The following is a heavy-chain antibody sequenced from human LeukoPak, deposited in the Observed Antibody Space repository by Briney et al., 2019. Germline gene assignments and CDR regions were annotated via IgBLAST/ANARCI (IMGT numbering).Heavy chain of an antibody. D-gene: IGHD3-3*01. V-gene: IGHV4-39*01. CDR3: ARHGNFWSGLIDY. J-gene: IGHJ4*02. Sequence: SETLSLTCIVSGGSIGSSSHYWGWVRQSPGRGLEWIGNIYYTGSTYYNPSLKSRVTISVDTSKNQFSLKLSSVTAADTAVYYCARHGNFWSGLIDYWGQGTLVTVSS. CDR1: GGSIGSSSHY. CDR2: IYYTGST.